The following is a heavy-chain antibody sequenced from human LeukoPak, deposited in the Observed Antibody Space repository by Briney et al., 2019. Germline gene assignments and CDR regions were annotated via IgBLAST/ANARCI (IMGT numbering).Heavy chain of an antibody. CDR1: GGSISSSSYY. CDR2: IYYSGST. CDR3: ARGGERYGDPIPFDP. D-gene: IGHD4-17*01. Sequence: PSETLSLPCIVSGGSISSSSYYWGWIRQPPGKGLEWIGSIYYSGSTYYNPSLKSRVTISVDTSKNQFSLKLSSVTAADTAVYYCARGGERYGDPIPFDPWGQGTLVIVSS. J-gene: IGHJ5*02. V-gene: IGHV4-39*07.